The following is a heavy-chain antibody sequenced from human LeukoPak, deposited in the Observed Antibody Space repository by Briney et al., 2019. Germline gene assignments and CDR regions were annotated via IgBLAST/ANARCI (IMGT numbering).Heavy chain of an antibody. V-gene: IGHV3-30*03. CDR3: AREEIAAAVMNY. J-gene: IGHJ4*02. CDR1: GFTFGNHG. D-gene: IGHD6-13*01. Sequence: GRSLRLSCTASGFTFGNHGMHWVRQAPGKGLEWMAVISYDGSENYYADSVKGRFTISRDNSKNTLYLQMNSLRAEDTAVYYCAREEIAAAVMNYWGQGTLVTVSS. CDR2: ISYDGSEN.